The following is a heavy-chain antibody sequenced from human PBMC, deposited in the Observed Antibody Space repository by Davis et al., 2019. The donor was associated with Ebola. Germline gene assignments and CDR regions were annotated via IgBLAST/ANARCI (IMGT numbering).Heavy chain of an antibody. J-gene: IGHJ6*02. D-gene: IGHD6-13*01. CDR1: GGTFSSYA. Sequence: SVKVSCKAPGGTFSSYAISWVRQAPGQGLEWMGGIIPIFGTANYAQKFQGRVTITADESTSTAYMELSSLRSEDTAVYYCARSTNVGSSWYGGDYYYYGMDVWGQGTTVTVSS. V-gene: IGHV1-69*13. CDR3: ARSTNVGSSWYGGDYYYYGMDV. CDR2: IIPIFGTA.